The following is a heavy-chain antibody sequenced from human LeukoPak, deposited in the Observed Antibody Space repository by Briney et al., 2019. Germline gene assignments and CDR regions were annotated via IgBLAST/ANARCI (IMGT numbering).Heavy chain of an antibody. CDR2: IWYDGSNK. CDR3: ARDSHSGWYGY. Sequence: PGGSLRLSCAASGFTFSSYGMPWVRQAPGKGLEWVAVIWYDGSNKYYADSVKGRFTISRDNSKNTLYLQMNSLRAEDTAVYYCARDSHSGWYGYWGQGTLVTVSS. J-gene: IGHJ4*02. D-gene: IGHD6-19*01. V-gene: IGHV3-33*01. CDR1: GFTFSSYG.